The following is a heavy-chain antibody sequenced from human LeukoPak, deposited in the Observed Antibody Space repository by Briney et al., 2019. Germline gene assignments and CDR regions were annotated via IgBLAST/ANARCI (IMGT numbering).Heavy chain of an antibody. CDR3: ARDSGTYVRGAFDI. V-gene: IGHV4-30-2*01. CDR1: GGSISSGDCS. D-gene: IGHD3-10*02. Sequence: SATLSLTCAVSGGSISSGDCSWSWIRQPPGKGLEWIGYIYHSGSTYYNPSLESRVTMSVDRSKNQFSLNMKSVTAADTAVYYCARDSGTYVRGAFDIWGQGTMVSVSS. J-gene: IGHJ3*02. CDR2: IYHSGST.